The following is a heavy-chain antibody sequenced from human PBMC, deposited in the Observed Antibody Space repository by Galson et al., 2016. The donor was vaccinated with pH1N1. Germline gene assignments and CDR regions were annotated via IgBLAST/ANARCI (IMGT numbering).Heavy chain of an antibody. V-gene: IGHV1-46*01. CDR2: IDPSNGGT. CDR3: TRDLGRRREF. CDR1: GYTFTTSY. D-gene: IGHD1-26*01. J-gene: IGHJ4*02. Sequence: SVKVSCKASGYTFTTSYIHWVRQAPGEGLEWMGVIDPSNGGTTYAQKFQARVTMTRGTSTSTVYLDLRRLKSEDTSVFYCTRDLGRRREFWGQGTLVTVSS.